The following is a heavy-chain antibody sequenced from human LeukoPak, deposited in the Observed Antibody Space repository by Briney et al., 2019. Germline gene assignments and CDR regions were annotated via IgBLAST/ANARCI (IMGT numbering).Heavy chain of an antibody. V-gene: IGHV3-11*06. Sequence: SGGSLRLSCAASGFTFSDYYMSWIRQAPGKGLEWVSYISSSSSYTNYADSVKGRFTISRDNAKNSLYLQMNSLRAEGTAVYYCAREGKLLWFGELWGFDYWGQGTLVTVSS. CDR1: GFTFSDYY. J-gene: IGHJ4*02. D-gene: IGHD3-10*01. CDR2: ISSSSSYT. CDR3: AREGKLLWFGELWGFDY.